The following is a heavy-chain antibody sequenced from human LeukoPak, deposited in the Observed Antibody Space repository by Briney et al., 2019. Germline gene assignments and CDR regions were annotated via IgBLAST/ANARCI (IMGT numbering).Heavy chain of an antibody. D-gene: IGHD3-3*01. CDR2: INHSGST. Sequence: PSETLSLTCAVYGGSFSGYYWSWIRQPPGKGLEWIGEINHSGSTNYNPSLKSRVTISVDTSKNQFSLKLSSVTAAVTAVYYCARMGLYYDFWSGYYAPPSSYNWFDPWGQGTLVTVSS. CDR1: GGSFSGYY. V-gene: IGHV4-34*01. J-gene: IGHJ5*02. CDR3: ARMGLYYDFWSGYYAPPSSYNWFDP.